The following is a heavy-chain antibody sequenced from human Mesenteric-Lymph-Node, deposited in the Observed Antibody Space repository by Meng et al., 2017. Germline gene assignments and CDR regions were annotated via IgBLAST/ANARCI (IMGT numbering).Heavy chain of an antibody. D-gene: IGHD3-22*01. J-gene: IGHJ5*02. Sequence: SETLSLTCTVSGGSISSGSYYWSWIRQPAGKGLEWIGRIYTSGSTNYNPSLKSRVTISVDTSKNQFSLKLSSVTAADTAVYYCARVPRYYDSSGSDWFDPWGQGTLVTVSS. CDR2: IYTSGST. CDR1: GGSISSGSYY. CDR3: ARVPRYYDSSGSDWFDP. V-gene: IGHV4-61*02.